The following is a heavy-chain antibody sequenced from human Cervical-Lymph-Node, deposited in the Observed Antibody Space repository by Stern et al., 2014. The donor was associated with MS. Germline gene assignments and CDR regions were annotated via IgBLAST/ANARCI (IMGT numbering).Heavy chain of an antibody. CDR3: TRGGYSYGY. Sequence: EVQLVESGGGLVQPGRSLRLSCTASGFSFGDYAMSWFRQAPGKGLEWVGFIRGKTSGATTEYAASVKGRFTISRDDSKSIAYLQMNSLKIEDTAVYYCTRGGYSYGYWGQGTLVTVSS. D-gene: IGHD5-18*01. CDR2: IRGKTSGATT. V-gene: IGHV3-49*03. J-gene: IGHJ4*02. CDR1: GFSFGDYA.